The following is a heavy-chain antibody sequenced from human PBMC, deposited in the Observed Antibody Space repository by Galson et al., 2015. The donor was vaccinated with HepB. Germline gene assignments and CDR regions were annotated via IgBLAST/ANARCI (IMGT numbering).Heavy chain of an antibody. J-gene: IGHJ6*02. V-gene: IGHV3-48*02. Sequence: SLRLSCAASGFTFSSYSMNWVRQAPGKGLEWVSYISSSSSTIYYADSVKGRFTISRDNAKNSLYLQMNSLRDGDTAVYYCARRAAMVPLVAGMDVWGQGTSVTVSS. CDR2: ISSSSSTI. CDR1: GFTFSSYS. CDR3: ARRAAMVPLVAGMDV. D-gene: IGHD5-18*01.